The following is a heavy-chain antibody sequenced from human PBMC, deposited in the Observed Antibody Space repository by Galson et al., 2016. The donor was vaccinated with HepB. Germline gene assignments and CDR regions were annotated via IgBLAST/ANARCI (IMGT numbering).Heavy chain of an antibody. D-gene: IGHD3-3*01. Sequence: PALVKPTQTLTLTCTFSGFSLSTSGVSVGWIRQPPGKALEWLGFIFWNGDTRYSPSLRSRLTITKDSSKNQVVITMTNMDPVDTATYYCLHGAFWSAGASFFQHGGLGTQLTVCS. CDR2: IFWNGDT. CDR1: GFSLSTSGVS. V-gene: IGHV2-5*01. J-gene: IGHJ1*01. CDR3: LHGAFWSAGASFFQH.